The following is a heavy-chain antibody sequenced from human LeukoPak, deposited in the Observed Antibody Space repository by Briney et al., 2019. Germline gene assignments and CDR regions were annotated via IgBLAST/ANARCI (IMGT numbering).Heavy chain of an antibody. CDR1: GFTVSSDY. Sequence: GGSLRLSCAASGFTVSSDYMSWVRQAPGKGLEWVSVIYSGGNTYYADSVKGRFTISRDNFKNTLYLQMNSLRAEDTAVYYCARALDYWGQGTLVTVSS. J-gene: IGHJ4*02. CDR3: ARALDY. CDR2: IYSGGNT. V-gene: IGHV3-53*01.